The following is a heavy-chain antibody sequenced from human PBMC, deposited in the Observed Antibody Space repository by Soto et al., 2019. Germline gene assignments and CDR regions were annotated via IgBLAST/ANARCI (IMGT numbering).Heavy chain of an antibody. CDR2: MNPGSGKT. J-gene: IGHJ5*02. D-gene: IGHD6-13*01. CDR1: GYTFINFD. V-gene: IGHV1-8*02. CDR3: ARMASAGTLNWFDP. Sequence: ASVKISCKASGYTFINFDISWVRQAAGQGLEWLGWMNPGSGKTGYTSKFQGRVAMTRDASTGTSHLELSSLTSDDTAVYYCARMASAGTLNWFDPWGQGTLVTVSS.